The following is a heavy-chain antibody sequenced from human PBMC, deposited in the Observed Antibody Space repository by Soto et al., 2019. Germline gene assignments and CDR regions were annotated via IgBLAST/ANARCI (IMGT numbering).Heavy chain of an antibody. D-gene: IGHD3-3*01. V-gene: IGHV4-31*03. CDR3: ARWWSGSRQGFDP. CDR1: GGSISSGDYY. Sequence: QVQLQESGPGLVKPSQTLSLTCTVSGGSISSGDYYWSWIRQHPGKGLEWIGYIYYSGSTYYNPSLKGRVTXSXDXXKNQCSLKLSSVTAADTAVYYCARWWSGSRQGFDPWGQGTLVTVSS. J-gene: IGHJ5*02. CDR2: IYYSGST.